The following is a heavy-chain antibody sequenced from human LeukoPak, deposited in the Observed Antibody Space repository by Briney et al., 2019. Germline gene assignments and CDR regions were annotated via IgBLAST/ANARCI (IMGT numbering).Heavy chain of an antibody. J-gene: IGHJ4*02. CDR1: GSPFRSIA. CDR3: ARVPSKYDDILTGSPFDY. D-gene: IGHD3-9*01. Sequence: GGPRRPPGAASGSPFRSIAMPWARKAPGRGLEGVALLSYDGSNKYYADSVKGRFTISRDNSKNTLYLQMNSLRAEDTAVYYCARVPSKYDDILTGSPFDYWGQGTLVTVSS. V-gene: IGHV3-30-3*01. CDR2: LSYDGSNK.